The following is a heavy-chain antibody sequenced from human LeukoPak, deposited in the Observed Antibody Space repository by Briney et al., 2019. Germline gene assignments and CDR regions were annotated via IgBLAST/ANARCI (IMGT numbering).Heavy chain of an antibody. Sequence: SVKVSCKASGGTFSSYAISWVRQAPGQGLEWMGRIIPILGIANYAQKFQGRVTITADKSTSTAYMELSSLRSEDTAVYYCARSRVTGYSSGGLDYWGQGTLVTVSS. V-gene: IGHV1-69*04. D-gene: IGHD6-19*01. CDR1: GGTFSSYA. J-gene: IGHJ4*02. CDR3: ARSRVTGYSSGGLDY. CDR2: IIPILGIA.